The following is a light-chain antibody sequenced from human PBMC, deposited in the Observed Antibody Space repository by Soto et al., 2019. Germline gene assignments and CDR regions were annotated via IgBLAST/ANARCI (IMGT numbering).Light chain of an antibody. Sequence: EIVLTQSPGTLSLSPGERATLSCRASQSVSNNHLAWYQQKPGQAPRLLIYATSSRATGIPDRFSGSGSWTDFTLTITRLETEDFAVYYCQQTSIFGPGTKVDIK. CDR2: ATS. CDR3: QQTSI. CDR1: QSVSNNH. V-gene: IGKV3-20*01. J-gene: IGKJ3*01.